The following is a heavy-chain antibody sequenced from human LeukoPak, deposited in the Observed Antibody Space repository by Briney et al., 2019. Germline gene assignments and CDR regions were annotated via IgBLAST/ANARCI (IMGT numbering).Heavy chain of an antibody. V-gene: IGHV3-49*03. Sequence: PGGSLRLSCTASGFTFGDYLMSWFRQVPGKGLEWIGFISGGTTEYAASVKGRFTISRDDSTSIAYLQMNSLTTEDTAVYYCSRGSGWLSVYRGQGTLVNVSS. J-gene: IGHJ4*02. CDR1: GFTFGDYL. D-gene: IGHD6-19*01. CDR3: SRGSGWLSVY. CDR2: ISGGTT.